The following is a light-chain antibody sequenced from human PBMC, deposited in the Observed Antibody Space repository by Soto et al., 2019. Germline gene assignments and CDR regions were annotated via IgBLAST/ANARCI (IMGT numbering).Light chain of an antibody. CDR2: GAS. CDR3: QQYGSSGT. CDR1: HTVSGIS. J-gene: IGKJ1*01. V-gene: IGKV3-20*01. Sequence: PGERAPFSWSVRHTVSGISIAWYQQKPGQAPRLLIYGASNRATGIPDRFRGSGSGTDFTLTLSRLEPEDFAVYYCQQYGSSGTFAQGTKVDI.